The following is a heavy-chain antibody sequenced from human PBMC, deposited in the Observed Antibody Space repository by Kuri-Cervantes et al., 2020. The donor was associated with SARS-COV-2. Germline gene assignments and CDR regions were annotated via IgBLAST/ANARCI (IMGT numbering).Heavy chain of an antibody. CDR2: IQDDGSNK. Sequence: GGSLRLSCVASGFTFSSYAIHCVRQAPGKGLERVAFIQDDGSNKYYADSVKGRFTISRDNPKYALYLQMNSLSAADTAVYYCAKDGSVTKVARTTYYYYHYMDVWGKGTAVTVSS. CDR3: AKDGSVTKVARTTYYYYHYMDV. D-gene: IGHD4-23*01. V-gene: IGHV3-30*02. J-gene: IGHJ6*03. CDR1: GFTFSSYA.